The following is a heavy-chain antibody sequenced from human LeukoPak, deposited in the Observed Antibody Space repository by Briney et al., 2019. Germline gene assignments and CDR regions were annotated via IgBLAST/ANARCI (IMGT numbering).Heavy chain of an antibody. V-gene: IGHV1-2*06. Sequence: ASVKVSCKASGYTFTGYYMHWVRQAPGQGLEWMGRINPNSGGANYAQKFQGRVTMTRDTSISTAYMELSRLRSDDTAVYYCARRGKSSGCLDYWGQGTPVTVSS. CDR1: GYTFTGYY. CDR3: ARRGKSSGCLDY. J-gene: IGHJ4*02. D-gene: IGHD3-22*01. CDR2: INPNSGGA.